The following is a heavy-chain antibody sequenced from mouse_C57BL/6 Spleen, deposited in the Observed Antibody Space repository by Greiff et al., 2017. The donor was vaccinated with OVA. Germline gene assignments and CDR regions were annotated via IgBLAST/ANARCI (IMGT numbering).Heavy chain of an antibody. V-gene: IGHV1-54*01. Sequence: VQLQQSGAELVRPGTSVKVSCKASGYAFTNYLIEWVKQRPGQGLEWIGVINPGSGGTNYNEKFKGKATLTADKSSSTAYMQLSSLTSEDSAVYFCAREGYDYDRAMDYWGQGTSVTVSS. D-gene: IGHD2-4*01. CDR2: INPGSGGT. J-gene: IGHJ4*01. CDR1: GYAFTNYL. CDR3: AREGYDYDRAMDY.